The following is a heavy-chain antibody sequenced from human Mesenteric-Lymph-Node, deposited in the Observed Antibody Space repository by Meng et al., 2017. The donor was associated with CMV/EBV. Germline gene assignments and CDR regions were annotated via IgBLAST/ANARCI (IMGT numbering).Heavy chain of an antibody. CDR1: GFTFSSYE. CDR2: ISYSGSSL. Sequence: LSLTCVASGFTFSSYEMNWVRQAPGKGLEWVSYISYSGSSLYYADSVKGRFTISRDNAKNSLHLQMDSLRAEDSAVYYCVRGSFEDFWSGYFSSWGQGTLVTVSS. J-gene: IGHJ4*02. V-gene: IGHV3-48*03. D-gene: IGHD3-3*01. CDR3: VRGSFEDFWSGYFSS.